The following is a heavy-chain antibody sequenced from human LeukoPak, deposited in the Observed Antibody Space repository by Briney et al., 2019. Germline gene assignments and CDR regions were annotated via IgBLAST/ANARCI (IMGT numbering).Heavy chain of an antibody. CDR3: VEDRGGSPFYGMDV. CDR1: GFTFSSYA. J-gene: IGHJ6*02. D-gene: IGHD1-26*01. V-gene: IGHV3-23*01. Sequence: SGGSLRLSCAGSGFTFSSYAMSWVRQAPGKGLEWVSTISGSGGAGTYYADSVKGRFTVSRDNSRNTLYLPMNSLGAEDTAVYYCVEDRGGSPFYGMDVWGQGTTATVSS. CDR2: ISGSGGAGT.